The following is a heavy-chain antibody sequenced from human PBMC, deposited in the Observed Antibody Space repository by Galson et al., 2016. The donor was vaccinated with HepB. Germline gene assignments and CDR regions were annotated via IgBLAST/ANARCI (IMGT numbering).Heavy chain of an antibody. CDR1: GFTFSTYW. Sequence: SLRLSCAASGFTFSTYWMSWVRRAPGKGLEWVANIEQHGSEKYYVDSVEGRFTISRDNAKNSLYLQMNSLRVEDTAVYYCARERTFGLETSYWYFDLWGRGTLVTVSS. D-gene: IGHD3-3*01. CDR2: IEQHGSEK. V-gene: IGHV3-7*01. CDR3: ARERTFGLETSYWYFDL. J-gene: IGHJ2*01.